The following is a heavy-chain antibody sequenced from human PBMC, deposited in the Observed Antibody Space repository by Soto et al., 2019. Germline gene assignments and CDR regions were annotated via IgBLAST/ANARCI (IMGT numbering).Heavy chain of an antibody. J-gene: IGHJ4*02. Sequence: SETLSLTCTVSGGSIHNHYWSWIRQPPGKGLEWLGYVYYNGITNYNPSLKSRVTMSADTSKNQLSPSLTSLTAADTAIYYCTRANWYSEYWGQGTLVTVSS. CDR2: VYYNGIT. CDR1: GGSIHNHY. CDR3: TRANWYSEY. V-gene: IGHV4-59*11. D-gene: IGHD7-27*01.